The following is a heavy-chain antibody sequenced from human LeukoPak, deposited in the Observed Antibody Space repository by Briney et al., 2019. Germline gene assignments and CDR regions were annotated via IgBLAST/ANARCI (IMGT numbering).Heavy chain of an antibody. CDR1: GFTFSSYS. Sequence: GGSLRLSCAASGFTFSSYSMNWVRQAPGKGLEWVSSISSSSSYIYYADSVKGRFTISRDNAKNSLYLQMNSLRAEDTAVYYCARTGGYCSSTSCQYYFDYWGQGTLVTVSS. V-gene: IGHV3-21*01. D-gene: IGHD2-2*01. J-gene: IGHJ4*02. CDR2: ISSSSSYI. CDR3: ARTGGYCSSTSCQYYFDY.